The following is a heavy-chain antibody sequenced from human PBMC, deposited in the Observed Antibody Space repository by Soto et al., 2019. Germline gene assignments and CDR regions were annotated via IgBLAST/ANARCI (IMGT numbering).Heavy chain of an antibody. J-gene: IGHJ5*02. CDR1: GFTFSSYA. D-gene: IGHD6-19*01. Sequence: GGSLRLSCSASGFTFSSYAMHWVRQAPGKGLEYVSAISSNGGSTYHADSVKGRFTISRDNSKNTLYLQMSSLRAEDTAVYYCVKDLIAVAGLNWFDPWGQGTLVTVSS. V-gene: IGHV3-64D*08. CDR3: VKDLIAVAGLNWFDP. CDR2: ISSNGGST.